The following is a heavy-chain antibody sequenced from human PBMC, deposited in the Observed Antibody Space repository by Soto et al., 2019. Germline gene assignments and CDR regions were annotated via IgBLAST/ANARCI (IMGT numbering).Heavy chain of an antibody. D-gene: IGHD1-26*01. J-gene: IGHJ3*02. V-gene: IGHV3-21*01. Sequence: PGGSLRLSCAASGFTFSSYSMNWVRQAPGKGLEAVSSISSSSSYIYYADSVKGRFTISRDNAKNSLDLQMNSLRAEDTAVYYCARGQSSGSYYTDAFDIWGQGTMVTVSS. CDR2: ISSSSSYI. CDR3: ARGQSSGSYYTDAFDI. CDR1: GFTFSSYS.